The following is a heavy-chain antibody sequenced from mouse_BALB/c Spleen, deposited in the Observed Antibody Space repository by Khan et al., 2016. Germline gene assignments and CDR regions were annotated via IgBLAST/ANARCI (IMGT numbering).Heavy chain of an antibody. D-gene: IGHD2-1*01. CDR1: GYSITSGYY. CDR3: ATYGNYEGFAY. CDR2: ISYDGSN. J-gene: IGHJ3*01. Sequence: EVQLVESGPGLVKPSQSLSLTCSVSGYSITSGYYWNWIRQFPGNKLEWMGYISYDGSNNYNPSLKNRISITRDTSKNQFFLKLNSVTTEDTARYYCATYGNYEGFAYWGQGTLVTVSA. V-gene: IGHV3-6*02.